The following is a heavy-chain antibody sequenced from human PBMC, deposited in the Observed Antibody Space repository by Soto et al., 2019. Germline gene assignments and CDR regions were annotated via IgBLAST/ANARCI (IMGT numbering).Heavy chain of an antibody. J-gene: IGHJ4*02. CDR2: IKQDGSDK. Sequence: GGSLRLSCAASGFTFSSYWMSWVRQAPGKGLEWVASIKQDGSDKYYVDSVKGRFTISRDNAKNSLYLQMNSLRVEDTAVYYCARDRGAGYYFDYWGQGTLVTVSS. CDR3: ARDRGAGYYFDY. CDR1: GFTFSSYW. D-gene: IGHD3-10*01. V-gene: IGHV3-7*01.